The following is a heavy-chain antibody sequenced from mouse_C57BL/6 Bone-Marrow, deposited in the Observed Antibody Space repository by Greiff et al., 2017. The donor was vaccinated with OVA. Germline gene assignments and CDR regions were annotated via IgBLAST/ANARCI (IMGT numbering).Heavy chain of an antibody. Sequence: EVKLMESGPELVKPGASVKMSCKASGYTFTDYNMHWVKQSHGKSLEWIGYINPNNGGTSYNQKFKGKATLTVNKSSSTAYMELRSLTSEDSAVYYCARPFYGDAMDYWGQGTSVTVSS. V-gene: IGHV1-22*01. CDR1: GYTFTDYN. CDR3: ARPFYGDAMDY. J-gene: IGHJ4*01. D-gene: IGHD1-1*01. CDR2: INPNNGGT.